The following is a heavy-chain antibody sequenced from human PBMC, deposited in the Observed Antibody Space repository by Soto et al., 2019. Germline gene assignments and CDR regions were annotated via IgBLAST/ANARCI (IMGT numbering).Heavy chain of an antibody. CDR1: GFTFSSYG. CDR3: ARARKNCSSTSCYIFDY. D-gene: IGHD2-2*01. CDR2: IWYDGSNK. Sequence: GSLRLSCAASGFTFSSYGMHWVRQAPGKGLEWVAVIWYDGSNKYYADSVKGRFTISRDNSKNTLYLQMNSLRAEDTAVYYCARARKNCSSTSCYIFDYWGQGTLVTVSS. J-gene: IGHJ4*02. V-gene: IGHV3-33*01.